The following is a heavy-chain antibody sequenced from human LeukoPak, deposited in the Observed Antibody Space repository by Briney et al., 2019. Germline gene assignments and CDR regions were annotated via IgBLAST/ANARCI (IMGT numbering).Heavy chain of an antibody. CDR2: IYYSGST. D-gene: IGHD3-3*01. J-gene: IGHJ5*02. CDR3: ATQIRDGGWFDP. V-gene: IGHV4-39*07. Sequence: SETLSLTCTVSGGPISSSSYYWGWIRQPPGKGLEWIGSIYYSGSTYYDPSLKSRVTISVDTSKNQFSLKLSSVTAADTAVYYCATQIRDGGWFDPWGQGTLVTVSS. CDR1: GGPISSSSYY.